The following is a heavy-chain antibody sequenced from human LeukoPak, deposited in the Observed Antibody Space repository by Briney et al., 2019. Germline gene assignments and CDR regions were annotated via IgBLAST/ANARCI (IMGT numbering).Heavy chain of an antibody. J-gene: IGHJ4*02. CDR1: VGSIRSGDYY. V-gene: IGHV4-30-4*08. CDR2: IYYSGST. CDR3: ARELPYYDYVWGSYRIIDY. Sequence: SQTLSLTCTVSVGSIRSGDYYWSWIRQPPGKGLEWIGYIYYSGSTYYNPSLKSRVTMSVDTSKNQFSLKLSSVTAADTAVYYCARELPYYDYVWGSYRIIDYWGQGTLVTVSS. D-gene: IGHD3-16*02.